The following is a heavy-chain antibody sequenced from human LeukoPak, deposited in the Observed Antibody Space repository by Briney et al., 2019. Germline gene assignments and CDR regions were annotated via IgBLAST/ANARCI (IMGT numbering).Heavy chain of an antibody. Sequence: RSGGSLRLSCAASGFTFSNYTMNWVRQAPGKGPEWVSAISGSGGSTYYADSVKGRFTISRDNSRNTLYLQMNSLRAEDTAVYYCARRPYNWHFEGYYYMDVWGKGTTVTVSS. CDR2: ISGSGGST. V-gene: IGHV3-23*01. CDR3: ARRPYNWHFEGYYYMDV. J-gene: IGHJ6*03. CDR1: GFTFSNYT. D-gene: IGHD1-7*01.